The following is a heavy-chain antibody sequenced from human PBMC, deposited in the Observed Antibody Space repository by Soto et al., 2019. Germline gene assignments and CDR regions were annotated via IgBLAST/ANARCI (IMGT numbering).Heavy chain of an antibody. CDR3: AREQYNWKL. V-gene: IGHV4-59*01. CDR2: VYHTGNT. Sequence: SETLSLTCSVSGVSITNYYWTWIRLPPGKGLEWIGYVYHTGNTFYNPSLKSRVTISLDTPKNQVSLSLRSVTAADTAVYYCAREQYNWKLWGQGTLVTV. D-gene: IGHD1-20*01. J-gene: IGHJ4*02. CDR1: GVSITNYY.